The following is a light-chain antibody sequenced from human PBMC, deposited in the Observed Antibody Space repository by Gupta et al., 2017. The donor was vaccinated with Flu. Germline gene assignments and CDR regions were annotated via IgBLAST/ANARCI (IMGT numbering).Light chain of an antibody. Sequence: QSVLTQPPSESGTPRLRVPISCSQSRSNVGKNTVNWYQQLPGTAPRLLTHTNDQRSSGVPDRFSGSKSGSSASLVISGLQSDDEADYYCAGWDDGLNGCVFGGGTKLTVL. CDR2: TND. CDR3: AGWDDGLNGCV. V-gene: IGLV1-44*01. J-gene: IGLJ3*02. CDR1: RSNVGKNT.